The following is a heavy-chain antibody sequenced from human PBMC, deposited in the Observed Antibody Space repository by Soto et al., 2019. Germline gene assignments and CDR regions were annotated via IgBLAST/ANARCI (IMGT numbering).Heavy chain of an antibody. CDR1: GGSVSSGSYF. V-gene: IGHV4-61*01. D-gene: IGHD6-6*01. J-gene: IGHJ6*02. CDR3: ARDYSSSSNYYYYYGMDV. CDR2: IYYSGST. Sequence: QVQLQESGPGLVKPSETLCLTCTVSGGSVSSGSYFWSWIRQPPGKGLEWIGYIYYSGSTNYNPSLKSRVTISVDTSKNQFSLKLSSVTAADTAVYYCARDYSSSSNYYYYYGMDVWGQGTTVTVSS.